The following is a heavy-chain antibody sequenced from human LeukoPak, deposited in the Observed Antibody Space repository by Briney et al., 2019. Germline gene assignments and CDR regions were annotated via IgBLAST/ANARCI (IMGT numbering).Heavy chain of an antibody. J-gene: IGHJ4*02. Sequence: SETLSLTCAVYGGSFSGYYWSWIRQPPGKGLGWIGEINHSGSTNYNPSLKSRVTISVDTSKNQFSLKLSSVTAADTAVYYCVALALRQQLALDYWGQGTLVTVSS. CDR3: VALALRQQLALDY. D-gene: IGHD6-13*01. V-gene: IGHV4-34*01. CDR1: GGSFSGYY. CDR2: INHSGST.